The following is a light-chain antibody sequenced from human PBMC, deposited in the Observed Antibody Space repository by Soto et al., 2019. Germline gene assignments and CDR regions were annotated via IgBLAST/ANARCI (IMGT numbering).Light chain of an antibody. J-gene: IGLJ1*01. CDR2: HNS. Sequence: QSVLTQPPSVSGAPGQRVTISCTGSSSNIGAGYDVHWYQQLPGTAPKLLIYHNSNRPSGVPDRFSGSKSGTSASLAITGLQAEDEADDYCQSYDSSLSGSRVFGTGTKLTVL. V-gene: IGLV1-40*01. CDR3: QSYDSSLSGSRV. CDR1: SSNIGAGYD.